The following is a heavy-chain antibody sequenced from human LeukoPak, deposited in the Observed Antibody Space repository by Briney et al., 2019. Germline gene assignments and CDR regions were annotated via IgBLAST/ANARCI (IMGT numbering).Heavy chain of an antibody. V-gene: IGHV4-59*12. CDR2: IYHSGST. CDR1: GASIRSYY. Sequence: SETLSLTCNVSGASIRSYYWGWVRQSPGKGLEWIGYIYHSGSTNYNPSLRSRVAISVDTSKNQFSLKLSSVTAADTAVYYCARDGPYYYDSSGLSWGQGTLVTVSS. D-gene: IGHD3-22*01. J-gene: IGHJ4*02. CDR3: ARDGPYYYDSSGLS.